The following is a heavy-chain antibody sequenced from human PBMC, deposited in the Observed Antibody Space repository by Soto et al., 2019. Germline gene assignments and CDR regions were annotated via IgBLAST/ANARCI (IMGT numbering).Heavy chain of an antibody. D-gene: IGHD3-9*01. CDR2: ISYDGSNK. J-gene: IGHJ4*02. CDR1: GFTFSSYG. V-gene: IGHV3-30*18. Sequence: VGSLRLSCAASGFTFSSYGMHWVRQAPGKGLEWVAVISYDGSNKYYADSVKGRFTISRDNSKNTLYLQMNSLRAEDTAVYYCAKGLEIGPYDILTGYYIYPDYWGQGTLVTVS. CDR3: AKGLEIGPYDILTGYYIYPDY.